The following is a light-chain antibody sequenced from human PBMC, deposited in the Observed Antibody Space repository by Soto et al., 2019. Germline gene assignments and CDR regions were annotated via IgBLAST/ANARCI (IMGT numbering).Light chain of an antibody. V-gene: IGKV1-33*01. Sequence: DIQMTQSPSSLSASVGDRVTIICQASQDISNFLNWYQQKPGKAPKLLIYDSSNLETGVPSRFSGSGSGTHFSFTISSLQPEDIATYYCQQFDNLPITFGQGTRLEMK. CDR3: QQFDNLPIT. J-gene: IGKJ5*01. CDR1: QDISNF. CDR2: DSS.